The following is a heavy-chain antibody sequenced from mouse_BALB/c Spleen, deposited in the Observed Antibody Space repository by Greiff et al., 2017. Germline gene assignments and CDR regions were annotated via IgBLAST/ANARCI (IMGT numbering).Heavy chain of an antibody. Sequence: QVHVKQPGAELVKPGASVKLSCKASGYTFTSYWMHWVKQRPGQGLEWIGEIDPSDSYTNYNQKFKGKATLTVDKSSSTAYMQLSSLTSEDSAVYYCAYYRYDGGYAMDYWGQGTSVTVSS. CDR1: GYTFTSYW. V-gene: IGHV1-69*02. D-gene: IGHD2-14*01. J-gene: IGHJ4*01. CDR3: AYYRYDGGYAMDY. CDR2: IDPSDSYT.